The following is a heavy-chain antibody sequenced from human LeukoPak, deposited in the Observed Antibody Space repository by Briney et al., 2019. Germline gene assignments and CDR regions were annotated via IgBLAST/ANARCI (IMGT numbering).Heavy chain of an antibody. V-gene: IGHV5-51*01. CDR3: ARQGRQWLITGNENFFDY. D-gene: IGHD5-12*01. Sequence: GESLKISCKGSGYSFTSYWIGWVRQMPGKGLEWMGIIYPGDSVTRYSPSFQGQVTISVDKSISTAYLQWSSLKASDTAMFYCARQGRQWLITGNENFFDYWGQGTLVTVSS. CDR1: GYSFTSYW. J-gene: IGHJ4*02. CDR2: IYPGDSVT.